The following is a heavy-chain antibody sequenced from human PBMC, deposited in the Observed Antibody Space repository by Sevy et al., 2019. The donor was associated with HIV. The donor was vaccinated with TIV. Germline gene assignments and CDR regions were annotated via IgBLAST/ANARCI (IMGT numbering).Heavy chain of an antibody. CDR1: GFTFSSYA. CDR3: ARDYDYVWGSPMDV. D-gene: IGHD3-16*01. V-gene: IGHV3-30*04. J-gene: IGHJ6*03. Sequence: GGSLRLSCAASGFTFSSYAMHWVRQAPGKGLEWVAVISYVGRNKYYADSVKGRFTISRDNSKNTLYLQMNSLRAEDTAVYYCARDYDYVWGSPMDVWGKGTTVTVSS. CDR2: ISYVGRNK.